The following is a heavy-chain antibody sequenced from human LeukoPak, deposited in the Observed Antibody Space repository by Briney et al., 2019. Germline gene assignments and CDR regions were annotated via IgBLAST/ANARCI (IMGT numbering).Heavy chain of an antibody. CDR3: ARVRYYDILTGYYDEYYFDY. V-gene: IGHV4-59*01. D-gene: IGHD3-9*01. J-gene: IGHJ4*02. CDR2: IYYSGST. Sequence: SETLSLTCTVSGGSISSYYWSWIRQPPGKGLEWIGYIYYSGSTNYNPSLKSRVTISVDTSKNQFSLKLSSVTAADTAVYYCARVRYYDILTGYYDEYYFDYWGQGTLVTVSS. CDR1: GGSISSYY.